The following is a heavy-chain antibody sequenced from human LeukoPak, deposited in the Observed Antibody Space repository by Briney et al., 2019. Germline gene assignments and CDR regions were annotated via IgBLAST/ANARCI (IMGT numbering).Heavy chain of an antibody. D-gene: IGHD3-10*01. J-gene: IGHJ5*02. V-gene: IGHV6-1*01. CDR1: GDSVSSHSAA. CDR2: TYYRSKLFN. Sequence: SQTLSLTCAISGDSVSSHSAAWNWIRQSPSRGLEWLGRTYYRSKLFNDYAVSVKSRLTINADTSKNQFSLQLNSVSPEDTAVYYCARDSDYYASGTYYRVGFDPWGQGTLVTVSS. CDR3: ARDSDYYASGTYYRVGFDP.